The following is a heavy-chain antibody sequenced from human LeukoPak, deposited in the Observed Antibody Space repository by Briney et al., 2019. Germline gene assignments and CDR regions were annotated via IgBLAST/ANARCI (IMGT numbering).Heavy chain of an antibody. V-gene: IGHV4-31*03. CDR1: GGSISSGDYF. D-gene: IGHD3-10*01. J-gene: IGHJ5*02. Sequence: SQTLSLTCTVSGGSISSGDYFWGWIRQHPGKGLEWIGYIYYSGSTYYNPSLKSRVTISVATSKNQFSLMLNSVTAADTAMYYCARRGTGRWFDPWGQGTLVTVSS. CDR2: IYYSGST. CDR3: ARRGTGRWFDP.